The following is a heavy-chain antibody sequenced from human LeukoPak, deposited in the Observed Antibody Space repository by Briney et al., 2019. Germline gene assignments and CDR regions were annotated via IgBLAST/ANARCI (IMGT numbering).Heavy chain of an antibody. CDR2: IYSDGSRE. CDR1: GFTFSRCG. J-gene: IGHJ4*02. Sequence: PGRSLRLSCAASGFTFSRCGMHWVRQSPGKGLEWVAVIYSDGSREYYADSVEGRFTISRDNSKNTLYLQMNSLRAEDTAVYYCARGVVVVAATHGPFDYWGQGTLVTVSS. V-gene: IGHV3-30*03. D-gene: IGHD2-15*01. CDR3: ARGVVVVAATHGPFDY.